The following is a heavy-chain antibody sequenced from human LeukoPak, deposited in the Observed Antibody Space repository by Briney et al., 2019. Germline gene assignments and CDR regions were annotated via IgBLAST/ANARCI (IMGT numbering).Heavy chain of an antibody. CDR3: ARGDGDYFY. J-gene: IGHJ4*02. D-gene: IGHD4-17*01. CDR1: GFTFSSYS. CDR2: ISSSSSYI. V-gene: IGHV3-21*01. Sequence: TGGSLRLPCAASGFTFSSYSMNWVRQAPGKGLEWVSSISSSSSYIYYADSVKGRFTISRDNAKNSLYLQMNSLRAEDTAVYYCARGDGDYFYWGQGTLVTVSS.